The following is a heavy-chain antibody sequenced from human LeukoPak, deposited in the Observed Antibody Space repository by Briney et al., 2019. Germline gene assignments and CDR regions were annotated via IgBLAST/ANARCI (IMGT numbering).Heavy chain of an antibody. Sequence: ASVKVSCKASGYTFTSHYMHWVRQAPGQGLEWMGLINPSGGSTSYAQEFQGRVTMTRDMSTSTVYMELSSLRSEDTAVYYCARDPSRVGATFHYYMDVWGKGTTVTVSS. V-gene: IGHV1-46*01. CDR3: ARDPSRVGATFHYYMDV. CDR1: GYTFTSHY. J-gene: IGHJ6*03. D-gene: IGHD1-26*01. CDR2: INPSGGST.